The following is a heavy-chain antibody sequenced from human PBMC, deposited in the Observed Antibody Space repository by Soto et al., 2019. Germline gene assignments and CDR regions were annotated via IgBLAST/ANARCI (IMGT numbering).Heavy chain of an antibody. D-gene: IGHD5-12*01. Sequence: GASVKVSCKVSGYTLTELSMHWVRQAPGKGLEWMGGFDPEDGETIYAQKFQGRVTMTEDTSTDTAYMELSSLRSEDTAVYYCATTGRATIREADAFDIWGQGTMVTVSS. V-gene: IGHV1-24*01. J-gene: IGHJ3*02. CDR1: GYTLTELS. CDR3: ATTGRATIREADAFDI. CDR2: FDPEDGET.